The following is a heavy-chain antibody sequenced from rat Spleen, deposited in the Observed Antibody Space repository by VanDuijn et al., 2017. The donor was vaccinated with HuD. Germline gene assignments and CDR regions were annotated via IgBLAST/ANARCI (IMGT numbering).Heavy chain of an antibody. CDR1: GFTFSDYY. CDR3: ARQGNWARWFPY. V-gene: IGHV5-29*01. J-gene: IGHJ3*01. Sequence: EVQLVESDGGLVQPGRSLKLSCAASGFTFSDYYMAWVRQAPTKGLDWVATISYDGSSIYYRDSVKGRFTVSRDNAKSTLYLQMDSLRSEDTATYYCARQGNWARWFPYWGQGTLVTVSS. D-gene: IGHD4-6*01. CDR2: ISYDGSSI.